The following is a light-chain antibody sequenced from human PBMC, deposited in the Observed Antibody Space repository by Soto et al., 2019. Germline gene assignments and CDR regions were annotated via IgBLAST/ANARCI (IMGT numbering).Light chain of an antibody. V-gene: IGKV1-12*01. Sequence: DIQMTQSPSSVSASVGDRVTITCRESQDISSWLAWDQQKPGKAPKLLIYAASSLQSGVPSRFSGSEPGTDVTHTIISRQPEDLATDYCQQDDSCPFTFGHGTRLEIK. CDR1: QDISSW. CDR2: AAS. J-gene: IGKJ5*01. CDR3: QQDDSCPFT.